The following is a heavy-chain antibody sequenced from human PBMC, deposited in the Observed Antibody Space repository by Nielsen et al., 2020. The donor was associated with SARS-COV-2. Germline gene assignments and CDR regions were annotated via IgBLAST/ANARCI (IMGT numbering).Heavy chain of an antibody. CDR1: GFTFDDYT. CDR2: ISWDGDST. CDR3: VRRPAAPRGSEFDY. J-gene: IGHJ4*02. Sequence: GESLKISCAASGFTFDDYTMHWVRQAPGKGLEWVSLISWDGDSTYYADSVKGRFTISGDNSKNSLYLQMNSLRTEDTAFYYCVRRPAAPRGSEFDYWGQGTLVTVSS. D-gene: IGHD6-25*01. V-gene: IGHV3-43*01.